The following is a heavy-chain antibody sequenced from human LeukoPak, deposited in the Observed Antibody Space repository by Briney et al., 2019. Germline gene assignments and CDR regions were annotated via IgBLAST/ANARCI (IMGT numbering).Heavy chain of an antibody. D-gene: IGHD3-22*01. V-gene: IGHV3-21*01. CDR3: VSADHNYDSSGSHDAFDI. J-gene: IGHJ3*02. Sequence: PGGSLRLSCAASGFTFSSYSMNWVRQAPGKGLGWVSSISSSSSYIYYADSVKGRFTISRDNAKNSLYLQMNSLRAEDTAVYYCVSADHNYDSSGSHDAFDIWGQGTMVTVSS. CDR2: ISSSSSYI. CDR1: GFTFSSYS.